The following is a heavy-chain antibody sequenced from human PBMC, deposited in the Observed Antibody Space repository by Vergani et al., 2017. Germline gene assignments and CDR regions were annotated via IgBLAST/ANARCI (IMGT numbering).Heavy chain of an antibody. Sequence: QVQLQESGPGLVKPSETLSLTCTVSGGSISSYYWSWIRQPPGKGLGWIGYIYYSGSTNYNPSRKSRVTISVDTSKNQFSLKLSSVTAADTAVYYCARGGYGGNPGAFDIWGQGTMVTVSS. CDR1: GGSISSYY. CDR2: IYYSGST. D-gene: IGHD4-23*01. CDR3: ARGGYGGNPGAFDI. J-gene: IGHJ3*02. V-gene: IGHV4-59*01.